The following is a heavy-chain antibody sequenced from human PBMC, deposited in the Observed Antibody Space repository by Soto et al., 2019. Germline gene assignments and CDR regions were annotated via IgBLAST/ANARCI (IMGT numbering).Heavy chain of an antibody. CDR3: AKDLNVHYCMDV. Sequence: QGQLVESGGGVVQPGRSLRLSCSASGFSFINFGMHWVRQAPGKGLEWVAVVSYEGSITYYEDSVKGRFTIPRDNPSNTLYLQMNTLRSEDTTVYYCAKDLNVHYCMDVWGKGTTVIVSS. V-gene: IGHV3-30*18. D-gene: IGHD6-6*01. CDR2: VSYEGSIT. CDR1: GFSFINFG. J-gene: IGHJ6*03.